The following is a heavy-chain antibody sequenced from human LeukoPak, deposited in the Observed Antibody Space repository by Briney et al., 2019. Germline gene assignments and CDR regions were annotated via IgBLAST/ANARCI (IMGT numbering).Heavy chain of an antibody. J-gene: IGHJ4*02. Sequence: GGTLGLSCAASGFSGYAMSWVRQAPARGLEWVSVINGSGSTTHNSNSVSGRFIVSRDKTKNPVYLQMNSLRAEDTALYFCVKEPSTSPYCGGGSCYFEYWGRGTLVTVSS. D-gene: IGHD2-15*01. V-gene: IGHV3-23*01. CDR1: GFSGYA. CDR2: INGSGSTT. CDR3: VKEPSTSPYCGGGSCYFEY.